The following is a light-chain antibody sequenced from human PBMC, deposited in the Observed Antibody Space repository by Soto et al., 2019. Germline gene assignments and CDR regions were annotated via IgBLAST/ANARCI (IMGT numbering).Light chain of an antibody. Sequence: QSVLTQPPSASGTPGQRVTISCSGSSSNIGSNYVYWYQQLPGTAPKLLIYRNNQRPSWVPDRFSGSKSGTSASLPISGLRSEDEADYYCAAWDDSLSGWVFGGGTKLTVL. J-gene: IGLJ3*02. CDR1: SSNIGSNY. CDR2: RNN. V-gene: IGLV1-47*01. CDR3: AAWDDSLSGWV.